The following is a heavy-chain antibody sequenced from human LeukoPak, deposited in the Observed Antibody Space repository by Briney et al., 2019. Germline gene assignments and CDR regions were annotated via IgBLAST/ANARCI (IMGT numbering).Heavy chain of an antibody. CDR2: TNQDGSET. CDR1: GFTFTSNW. CDR3: ANANAARDAAGSDY. V-gene: IGHV3-7*01. Sequence: GRSLRPSCAAPGFTFTSNWTGWVRQAPGKGRGGVASTNQDGSETYYVDSVEGRITISRDNAKNSLYLQMNRLRADDTEVYFCANANAARDAAGSDYWGQGTLVTVSS. D-gene: IGHD3-10*01. J-gene: IGHJ4*02.